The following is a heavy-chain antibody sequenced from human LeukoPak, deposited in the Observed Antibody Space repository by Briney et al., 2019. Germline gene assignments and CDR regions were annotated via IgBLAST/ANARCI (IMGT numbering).Heavy chain of an antibody. Sequence: SETLSLTCAVSGGSISSRVYSWSWIRQPPGKGLEWFGYIYSSGSAFYNPSLKSRLTISVDTSKNQFSLRLSSVTAADTAVYYCARSGGITFGGVMDWGQGTLVTVSS. J-gene: IGHJ4*02. CDR2: IYSSGSA. CDR1: GGSISSRVYS. CDR3: ARSGGITFGGVMD. D-gene: IGHD3-16*01. V-gene: IGHV4-30-4*07.